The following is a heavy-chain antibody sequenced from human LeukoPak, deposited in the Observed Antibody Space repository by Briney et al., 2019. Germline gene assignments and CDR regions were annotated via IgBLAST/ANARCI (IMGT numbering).Heavy chain of an antibody. Sequence: PSETLSLTCTVSGGSIGSYYWSWIRQPPGKGLEWIGYIYYSGSTNYNLSLKSRVTMSVDTSKNQFSLKLSSVTAADTALYYCARSRGYFDYWGQGTLVTVSS. CDR2: IYYSGST. CDR1: GGSIGSYY. J-gene: IGHJ4*02. V-gene: IGHV4-59*01. CDR3: ARSRGYFDY. D-gene: IGHD6-13*01.